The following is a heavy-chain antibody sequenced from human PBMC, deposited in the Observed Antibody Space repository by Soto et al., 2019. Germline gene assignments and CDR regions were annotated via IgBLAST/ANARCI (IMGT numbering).Heavy chain of an antibody. CDR1: GYSFTNYW. CDR2: IYPGDSDT. D-gene: IGHD1-26*01. CDR3: ARGGPLGARREDWFDP. Sequence: GESLKISCKGSGYSFTNYWIGWVRQMPGKGLEWMGIIYPGDSDTRYSPSFQGQVTISADKSISTAYLQWSSLKASDTAMYYCARGGPLGARREDWFDPWGQGTLVTVSS. J-gene: IGHJ5*02. V-gene: IGHV5-51*01.